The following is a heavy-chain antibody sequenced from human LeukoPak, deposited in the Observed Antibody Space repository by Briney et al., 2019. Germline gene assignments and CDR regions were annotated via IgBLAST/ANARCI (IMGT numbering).Heavy chain of an antibody. V-gene: IGHV1-8*03. D-gene: IGHD3-22*01. Sequence: PWASVKVSCKASGYTFTSYDINWVRQATGQGLEWMGWMNPNSGNTGYAQKFQGRVTITRNTSISTAYMELSSLRSEDTAVYYCARDPKRSYYDSSGSSWFDPWGQGTLVTVSS. CDR2: MNPNSGNT. CDR3: ARDPKRSYYDSSGSSWFDP. J-gene: IGHJ5*02. CDR1: GYTFTSYD.